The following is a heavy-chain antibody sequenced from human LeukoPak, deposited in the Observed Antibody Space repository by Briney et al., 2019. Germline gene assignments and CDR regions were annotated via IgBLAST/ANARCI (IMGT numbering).Heavy chain of an antibody. V-gene: IGHV1-2*02. D-gene: IGHD6-19*01. CDR1: GYTFTGYY. CDR2: INPNSGGT. Sequence: GASVKVSCKASGYTFTGYYMHWVRQAPGQGLEWMGWINPNSGGTNYAQKFQGRVTMTRDTSISTAYMELSRLRSDDTAVYYCARVKGEQWLVRGAAFDIWGQGTMVTVSS. J-gene: IGHJ3*02. CDR3: ARVKGEQWLVRGAAFDI.